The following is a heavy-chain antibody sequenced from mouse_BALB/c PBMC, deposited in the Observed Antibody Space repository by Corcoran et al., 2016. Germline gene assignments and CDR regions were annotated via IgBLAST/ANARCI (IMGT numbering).Heavy chain of an antibody. CDR1: GYTFTNYG. J-gene: IGHJ4*01. CDR3: ARRTTAHYYAMDY. V-gene: IGHV9-3-1*01. CDR2: INTYTGEP. D-gene: IGHD1-2*01. Sequence: QIQLVQSGPALKKPGETVTISCTASGYTFTNYGMNWVKQAPGKGLKWMGWINTYTGEPKYVDDFKGRFVFSLETSASTAYLQINNLKNEDTATYFCARRTTAHYYAMDYWRQGASVTVSS.